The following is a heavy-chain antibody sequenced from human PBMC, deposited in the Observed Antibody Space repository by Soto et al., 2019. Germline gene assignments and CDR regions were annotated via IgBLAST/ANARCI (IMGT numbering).Heavy chain of an antibody. Sequence: LKISCKGSGYSFTSYWISWVRQMPGKGLEWMGRIDPSDSYTNYSPSFQGHVTISADKSISTAYLQWSSLKASDTAMYYCARQGIEYATLTYYYYYGMDVWGQGTTVTVSS. CDR1: GYSFTSYW. D-gene: IGHD2-8*01. CDR3: ARQGIEYATLTYYYYYGMDV. V-gene: IGHV5-10-1*01. J-gene: IGHJ6*02. CDR2: IDPSDSYT.